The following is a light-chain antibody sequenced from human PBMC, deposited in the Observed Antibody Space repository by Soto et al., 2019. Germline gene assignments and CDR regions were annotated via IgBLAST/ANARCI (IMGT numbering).Light chain of an antibody. Sequence: QSALTQPASVSGSPGQSITIYCTGTSSDVGGYNYVSWYQQHPGKAPKFMIYDVSNRPSGVSNRFSGSKSGNTVSLTISGLQAEDEADYYCTSYTTSNTRQIVFGTGTKLTVL. J-gene: IGLJ1*01. CDR1: SSDVGGYNY. V-gene: IGLV2-14*01. CDR3: TSYTTSNTRQIV. CDR2: DVS.